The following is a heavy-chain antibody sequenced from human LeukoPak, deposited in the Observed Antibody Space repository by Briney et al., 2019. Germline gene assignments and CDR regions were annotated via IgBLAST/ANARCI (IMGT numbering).Heavy chain of an antibody. V-gene: IGHV4-39*01. CDR2: IYYSGST. CDR1: GGSISSSSYY. Sequence: KASETLSLTCTVSGGSISSSSYYWGWIRQPPGKGLEWIGSIYYSGSTYYNPSLKSRVTISVDTSKKQFSLKLSSVTAADTAVYYCARRAKLGGSYWGGFDYWGQGTLVTVSS. D-gene: IGHD1-26*01. CDR3: ARRAKLGGSYWGGFDY. J-gene: IGHJ4*02.